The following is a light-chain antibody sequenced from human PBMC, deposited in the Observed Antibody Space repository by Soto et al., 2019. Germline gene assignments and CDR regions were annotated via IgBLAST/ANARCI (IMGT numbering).Light chain of an antibody. Sequence: DIQMTQSPSTLSGSVGDRVTITCRASQTISSWLAWYQQKPGKAPKLLIYKASTLKSGVPSRFSSSGAGTEYSLSISSMQPDDVATYYCQHYNSYPAAFGQGTKVELK. J-gene: IGKJ1*01. CDR1: QTISSW. V-gene: IGKV1-5*03. CDR3: QHYNSYPAA. CDR2: KAS.